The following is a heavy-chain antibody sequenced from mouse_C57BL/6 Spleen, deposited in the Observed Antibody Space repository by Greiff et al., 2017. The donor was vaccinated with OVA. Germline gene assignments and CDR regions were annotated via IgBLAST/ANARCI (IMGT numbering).Heavy chain of an antibody. CDR2: INPSTGGT. D-gene: IGHD1-1*01. J-gene: IGHJ2*01. V-gene: IGHV1-42*01. CDR1: GYSFTGYY. CDR3: ARLGTTVVAPDY. Sequence: VHVKQSGPELVKPGASVKISCKASGYSFTGYYMNWVKQSPEKSLEWIGEINPSTGGTTYNQKFKAKATLTVDKSSSTAYMQLKSLTSEDSAVYYCARLGTTVVAPDYWGQGTTLTVSS.